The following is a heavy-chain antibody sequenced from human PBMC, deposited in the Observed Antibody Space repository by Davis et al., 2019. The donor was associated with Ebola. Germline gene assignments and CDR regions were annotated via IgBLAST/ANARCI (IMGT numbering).Heavy chain of an antibody. CDR2: ISAYNGNT. Sequence: ASVKVSCKASGYTFTSYGISWVRQAPGQGLEWMGWISAYNGNTNYAQKLQGRVNMTTDTSTSTAYMELRSLRSDDTAVYYCARDLPTEHAFDIWGQGTMVTVSS. J-gene: IGHJ3*02. CDR1: GYTFTSYG. V-gene: IGHV1-18*04. CDR3: ARDLPTEHAFDI. D-gene: IGHD1-26*01.